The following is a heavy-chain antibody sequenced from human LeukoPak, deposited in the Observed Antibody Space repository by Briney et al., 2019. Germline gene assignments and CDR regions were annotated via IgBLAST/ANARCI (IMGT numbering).Heavy chain of an antibody. J-gene: IGHJ4*02. CDR1: GFTFSSYG. Sequence: PGGSLRLSCAASGFTFSSYGMNWVRQAPGKGLEWVSAISGSGGSTYYADSVKGRFTISRDNAKNSVYLQMNSLRAEDTAVYYCARDRGVYSRTPEDWGQGTLVTVSS. CDR3: ARDRGVYSRTPED. D-gene: IGHD6-13*01. CDR2: ISGSGGST. V-gene: IGHV3-21*01.